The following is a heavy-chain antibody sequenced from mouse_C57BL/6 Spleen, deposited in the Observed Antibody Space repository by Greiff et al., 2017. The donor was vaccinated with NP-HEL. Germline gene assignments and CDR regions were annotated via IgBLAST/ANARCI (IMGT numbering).Heavy chain of an antibody. CDR2: IRSKSNNYAT. V-gene: IGHV10-1*01. CDR1: GFSFNTYA. J-gene: IGHJ3*01. CDR3: VRSLYDYDWFAY. Sequence: EVQGVESGGGLVQPKGSLKLSCAASGFSFNTYAMNWVRQAPGKGLEWVARIRSKSNNYATYYADSVKDRFTISRDDSESMLYLQMNNLKTEDTAMYYCVRSLYDYDWFAYWGQGTLVTVSA. D-gene: IGHD2-4*01.